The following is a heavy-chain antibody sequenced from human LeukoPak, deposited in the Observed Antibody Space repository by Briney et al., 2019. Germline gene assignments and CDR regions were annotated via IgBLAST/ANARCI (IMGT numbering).Heavy chain of an antibody. D-gene: IGHD6-13*01. J-gene: IGHJ4*02. CDR3: AKGGVSSWYGYYFDY. V-gene: IGHV3-23*01. CDR1: GFTFSSSA. Sequence: GGSLRLSCAASGFTFSSSAMSWVRQAPGKGLEWVSAISGSGGSTYYADSVKGRFTISRDNSKNTLYLQMNSLRAEDTAVYYCAKGGVSSWYGYYFDYWGQGTLVTVSS. CDR2: ISGSGGST.